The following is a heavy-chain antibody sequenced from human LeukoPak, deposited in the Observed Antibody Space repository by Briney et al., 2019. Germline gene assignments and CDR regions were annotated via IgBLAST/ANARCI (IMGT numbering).Heavy chain of an antibody. J-gene: IGHJ6*02. CDR2: IYYSGST. CDR1: GGSISSSSYY. CDR3: AREVVVVVAATDHYGMDV. D-gene: IGHD2-15*01. V-gene: IGHV4-39*02. Sequence: PSETLSHTCTVSGGSISSSSYYWGWIRQPPGKGLEWIGSIYYSGSTYYNPSLKSRVTISVDTSKNQFSLKLSSVTAADTAVYYCAREVVVVVAATDHYGMDVWGQGTTVTVSS.